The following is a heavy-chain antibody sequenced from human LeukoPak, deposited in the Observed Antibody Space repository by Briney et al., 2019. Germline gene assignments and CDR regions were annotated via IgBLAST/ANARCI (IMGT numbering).Heavy chain of an antibody. CDR3: AKVGVGTAMVGRY. J-gene: IGHJ4*02. V-gene: IGHV3-23*01. D-gene: IGHD5-18*01. Sequence: GGSLRLSCAASGFTFATYGMHWIRQTPGKGLEWVSAISGSGGSTYYADSVKGRFTISRDNSKNTLYLQMNSLRAEDTAVYYCAKVGVGTAMVGRYWGQGTLVTVSS. CDR2: ISGSGGST. CDR1: GFTFATYG.